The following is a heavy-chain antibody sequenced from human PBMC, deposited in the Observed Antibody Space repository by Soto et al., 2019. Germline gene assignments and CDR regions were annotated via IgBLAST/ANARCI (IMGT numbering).Heavy chain of an antibody. J-gene: IGHJ5*02. CDR2: ISGSGGDT. CDR1: AFTFRSFA. Sequence: PGGSLRLSCAASAFTFRSFAMNWVRQAPGKGLEWVSAISGSGGDTYYADSVKGRFTISRDNSKNTLYLQMNSLGAEDTAVYYCAKALYSSSHPPFDPWGQGTPVTVS. V-gene: IGHV3-23*01. D-gene: IGHD6-13*01. CDR3: AKALYSSSHPPFDP.